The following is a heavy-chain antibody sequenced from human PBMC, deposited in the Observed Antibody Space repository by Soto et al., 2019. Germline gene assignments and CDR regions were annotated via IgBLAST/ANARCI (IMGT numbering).Heavy chain of an antibody. CDR1: GGSFSGYY. CDR2: INHSGST. D-gene: IGHD6-13*01. CDR3: ARGGKYSSSWGPPRGYYMDV. Sequence: SETLSLTCAVYGGSFSGYYWSWIRQPPGKGLEWIGEINHSGSTNYNPSLKSRVTISVDTSKNQFSLKLSSVTAADTAVYYCARGGKYSSSWGPPRGYYMDVWGKGTTVTVSS. J-gene: IGHJ6*03. V-gene: IGHV4-34*01.